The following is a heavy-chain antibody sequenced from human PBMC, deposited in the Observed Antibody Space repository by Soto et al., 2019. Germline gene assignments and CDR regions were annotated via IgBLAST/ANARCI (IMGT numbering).Heavy chain of an antibody. V-gene: IGHV3-30-3*01. D-gene: IGHD6-13*01. CDR3: ASQVYEQKLPFGYYGMDV. CDR1: GFTFSSYA. Sequence: QVQLVESGGGVVQPGRSLRLSCAASGFTFSSYAMHWVRQAPGKGLEWVAVISYDGSNKYYADSVKGRFTISRDNSKNTLYLQMNSLRAEDTAVYYCASQVYEQKLPFGYYGMDVWGQGTTVTVSS. J-gene: IGHJ6*02. CDR2: ISYDGSNK.